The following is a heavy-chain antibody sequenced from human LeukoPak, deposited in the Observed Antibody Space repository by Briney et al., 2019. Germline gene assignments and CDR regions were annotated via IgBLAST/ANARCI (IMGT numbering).Heavy chain of an antibody. CDR1: GFTFSSYA. J-gene: IGHJ5*02. CDR2: ISGSGSST. Sequence: GGSLRLSCAASGFTFSSYAMSWVRQAPGKGLDWVSAISGSGSSTFYADSVKGRFTVSRDNSNNTLYLQMNSLRAEDTAVYYCAKEGAPQVSTWYDLWGQGTQVIVSS. D-gene: IGHD3-16*01. CDR3: AKEGAPQVSTWYDL. V-gene: IGHV3-23*01.